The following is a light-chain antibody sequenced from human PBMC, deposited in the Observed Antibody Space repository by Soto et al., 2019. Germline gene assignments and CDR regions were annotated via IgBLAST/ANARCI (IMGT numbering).Light chain of an antibody. J-gene: IGKJ5*01. Sequence: ETVLTKSPSTQSVSPRDRATLSCRASQSVGRSNVAWYQQKPGQAPRLLVYGPSTRAAGIPDRFSGNGSGTDFSLTISSLEPEDFAVYYCQQRSKWPITVGQGTRLEI. V-gene: IGKV3D-20*02. CDR1: QSVGRSN. CDR3: QQRSKWPIT. CDR2: GPS.